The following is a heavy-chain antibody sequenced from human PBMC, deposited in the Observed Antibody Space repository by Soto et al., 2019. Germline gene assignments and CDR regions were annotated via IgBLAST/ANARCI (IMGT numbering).Heavy chain of an antibody. J-gene: IGHJ3*02. Sequence: GGSLRLSCAASGFTFSSYAMSWVRQAPGKGLEWVSAISGSGGSTYYADSVKGRFTISRDNSKNTLYLQMNSLRAEDTAVYYCAKDRAESGWYFDVDDAFDIWGQGTMVTVSS. CDR2: ISGSGGST. CDR1: GFTFSSYA. V-gene: IGHV3-23*01. D-gene: IGHD6-19*01. CDR3: AKDRAESGWYFDVDDAFDI.